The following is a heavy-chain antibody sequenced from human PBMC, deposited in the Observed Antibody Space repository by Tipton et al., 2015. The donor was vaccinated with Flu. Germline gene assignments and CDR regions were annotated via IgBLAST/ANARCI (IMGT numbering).Heavy chain of an antibody. CDR3: AREHDSDGYDWFDP. CDR1: GFTFSSYE. J-gene: IGHJ5*02. V-gene: IGHV3-48*02. CDR2: ISGSSSTI. D-gene: IGHD3-22*01. Sequence: SLRLSCAASGFTFSSYEMNWVRQAPGKGLEWISYISGSSSTIYYADSVKGRFTISRDNARNSLYLQMNSLRDEDTAVYYCAREHDSDGYDWFDPWGQGTLVIVSS.